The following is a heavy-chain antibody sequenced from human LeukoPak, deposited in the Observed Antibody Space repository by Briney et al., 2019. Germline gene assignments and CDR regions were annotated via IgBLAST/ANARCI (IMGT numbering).Heavy chain of an antibody. D-gene: IGHD1-26*01. CDR3: ASVIGGITAEY. V-gene: IGHV1-2*02. CDR2: LNPNSGDT. Sequence: ASVKVSCKASGYSFIAYYIHWVRQAPGQGLEWMGWLNPNSGDTNFAQKFQGRVTMTRDTSISTAYMELSRLRSDDTAVYYCASVIGGITAEYWGQGTLVTVSS. CDR1: GYSFIAYY. J-gene: IGHJ4*02.